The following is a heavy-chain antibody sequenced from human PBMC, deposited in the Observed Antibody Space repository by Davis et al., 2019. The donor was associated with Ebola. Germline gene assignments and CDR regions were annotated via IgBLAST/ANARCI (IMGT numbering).Heavy chain of an antibody. Sequence: AASVKVSCKASGYRFTTYGMHWVRQAPGQGLEWMGWINTNTGNPTYAKGFTGRFVFSLDTSDSMAYLLINSLKTEDAALYYCATLPDIWGQGTMVTVSS. CDR1: GYRFTTYG. J-gene: IGHJ3*02. CDR2: INTNTGNP. CDR3: ATLPDI. V-gene: IGHV7-4-1*04.